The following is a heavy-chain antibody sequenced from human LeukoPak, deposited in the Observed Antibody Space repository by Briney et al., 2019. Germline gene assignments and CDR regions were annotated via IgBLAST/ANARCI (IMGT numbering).Heavy chain of an antibody. V-gene: IGHV4-4*07. CDR1: GGSISSYY. J-gene: IGHJ4*02. CDR2: IYTSGST. D-gene: IGHD2-2*02. CDR3: ARGRGVPAAIRAIDY. Sequence: SETLSLTCTVSGGSISSYYWSWIRQPAGKGLEWIGRIYTSGSTNYNPSLKSRVTMSVDTSKNQFSLKLSSVTAADTAVYYCARGRGVPAAIRAIDYWGQGTLVTVSS.